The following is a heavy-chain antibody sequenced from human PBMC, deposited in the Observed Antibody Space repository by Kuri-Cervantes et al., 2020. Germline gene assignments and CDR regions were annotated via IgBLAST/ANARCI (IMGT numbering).Heavy chain of an antibody. Sequence: GSLRLSCTVSGGSVSSGSYYWSWIRQPPGKGLEWIGYIYYSGSTNYNPSLKSRVTISVDTSKNQFSLKLSSVTAADTAVYYCASAPSVAGPLWIERIDWYFDLWGRGTLVTVSS. CDR3: ASAPSVAGPLWIERIDWYFDL. V-gene: IGHV4-61*01. J-gene: IGHJ2*01. D-gene: IGHD6-19*01. CDR1: GGSVSSGSYY. CDR2: IYYSGST.